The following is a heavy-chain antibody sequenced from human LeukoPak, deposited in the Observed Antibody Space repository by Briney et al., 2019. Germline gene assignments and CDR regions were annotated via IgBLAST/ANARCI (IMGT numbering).Heavy chain of an antibody. CDR2: MNPNSGNT. V-gene: IGHV1-8*01. Sequence: GASVKVSCKASGYTFTSYDINWVRQATGQGLEWMGWMNPNSGNTGYAQKFQGRVTMTRNTSLSTAYMELSSLRSEDTAVYYCARAVSNWNYLSSHAFDIWGQGTMVTVSS. CDR1: GYTFTSYD. D-gene: IGHD1-7*01. J-gene: IGHJ3*02. CDR3: ARAVSNWNYLSSHAFDI.